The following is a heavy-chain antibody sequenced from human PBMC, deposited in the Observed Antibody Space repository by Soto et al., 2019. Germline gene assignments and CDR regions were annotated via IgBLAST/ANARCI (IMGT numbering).Heavy chain of an antibody. CDR1: GFTFSGSA. D-gene: IGHD3-10*01. J-gene: IGHJ4*02. Sequence: GGSLRLSCAASGFTFSGSAMHWVRQASGKGLEWVGRIRSKANSYATAYAASVKGRFTISRDNAKNSLYLQMNSLRAEDTAVYYCAGVWFGRKAPDYWGQGTLVTVSS. V-gene: IGHV3-73*01. CDR2: IRSKANSYAT. CDR3: AGVWFGRKAPDY.